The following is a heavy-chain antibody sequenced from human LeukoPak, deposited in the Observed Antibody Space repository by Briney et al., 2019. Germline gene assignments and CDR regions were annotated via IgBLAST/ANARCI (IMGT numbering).Heavy chain of an antibody. V-gene: IGHV3-7*01. CDR3: ARDRYYDFWSGYYWYFDL. J-gene: IGHJ2*01. Sequence: PGGSLRLSCAASGFTFSSYWMSWVRQAPGKGLEWVANIKQDGSEKYYVDSVKGRFTISRDNAKNSLYLQMNSLRAEDTAVYYCARDRYYDFWSGYYWYFDLWVRGTLVTVSS. CDR2: IKQDGSEK. CDR1: GFTFSSYW. D-gene: IGHD3-3*01.